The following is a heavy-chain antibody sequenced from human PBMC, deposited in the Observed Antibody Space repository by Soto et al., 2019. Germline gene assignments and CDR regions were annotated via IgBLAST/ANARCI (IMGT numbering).Heavy chain of an antibody. D-gene: IGHD3-10*01. CDR3: ARDRPGLLWFGESYDPNDY. V-gene: IGHV3-21*01. Sequence: GGSLRLSCAASGFTFSSYSMNWVRQAPGKGLEWVSSISSSSSYIYYADSVKGRFTISRDNAKNSLYLQMNSLRAEDTAVYYCARDRPGLLWFGESYDPNDYWGQGTLVTVSS. J-gene: IGHJ4*02. CDR2: ISSSSSYI. CDR1: GFTFSSYS.